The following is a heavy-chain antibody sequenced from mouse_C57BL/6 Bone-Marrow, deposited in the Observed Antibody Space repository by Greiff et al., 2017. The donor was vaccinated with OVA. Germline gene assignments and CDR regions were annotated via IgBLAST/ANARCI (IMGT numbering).Heavy chain of an antibody. V-gene: IGHV1-78*01. J-gene: IGHJ4*01. Sequence: VQLQQSDAELVKPGASVKISCKVSGYTFTDHTIHWMKQRPEQGLEWIGYIYPRDGSTKYNEKFKGKATLTADKSSSTAYMQLNILTCEDSAVYCCARCAAQATGYAKDDWGQGTSVTVAS. CDR1: GYTFTDHT. D-gene: IGHD3-2*02. CDR2: IYPRDGST. CDR3: ARCAAQATGYAKDD.